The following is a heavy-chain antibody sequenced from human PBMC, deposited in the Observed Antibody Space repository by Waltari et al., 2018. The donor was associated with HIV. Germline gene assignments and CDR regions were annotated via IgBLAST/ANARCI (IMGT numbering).Heavy chain of an antibody. CDR3: ARGEGSYYYGSGSF. CDR2: INPNRGGT. CDR1: GYTFTGYY. J-gene: IGHJ3*01. V-gene: IGHV1-2*02. D-gene: IGHD3-10*01. Sequence: QVQLVQSGAEVKKPGASVKVSCKASGYTFTGYYMHWVRQAPGQGLEWMGWINPNRGGTNYAQKFQGRVTMTRDTSISTAYMELSRLRSDDTAVYYCARGEGSYYYGSGSFWGQGTMVTVSS.